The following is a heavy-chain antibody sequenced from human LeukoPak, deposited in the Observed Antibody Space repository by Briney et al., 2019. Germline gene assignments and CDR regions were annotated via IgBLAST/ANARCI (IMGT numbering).Heavy chain of an antibody. CDR2: ISGSGAST. Sequence: GGSLRLSCAASGFTFSSYAMNWVRQAPGKGLEWVSTISGSGASTYYADSVKGRFTISRDNSKNTLYLQMNTLRAEDTAVYYCATLYGDYNWYFDLWGRGTLVTVSS. CDR1: GFTFSSYA. V-gene: IGHV3-23*01. CDR3: ATLYGDYNWYFDL. D-gene: IGHD4-17*01. J-gene: IGHJ2*01.